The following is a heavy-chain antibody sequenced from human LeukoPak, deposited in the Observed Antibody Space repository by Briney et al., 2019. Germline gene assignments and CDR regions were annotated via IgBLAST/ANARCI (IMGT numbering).Heavy chain of an antibody. CDR1: GITFSSYG. CDR2: ISSTGGTT. Sequence: GGSLRLSCAASGITFSSYGMSWVRQAPGKGLEWVSSISSTGGTTYYADSVKGRFTISRDNSKNTLYLQMNSLRAEDTAVYYCAKDTTMKGYWGQGTLVTVSS. J-gene: IGHJ4*02. D-gene: IGHD5-18*01. V-gene: IGHV3-23*01. CDR3: AKDTTMKGY.